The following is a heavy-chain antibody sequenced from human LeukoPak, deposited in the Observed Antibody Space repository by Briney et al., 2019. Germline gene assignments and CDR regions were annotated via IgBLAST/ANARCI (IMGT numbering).Heavy chain of an antibody. CDR2: VHYSDNS. J-gene: IGHJ3*02. D-gene: IGHD1-26*01. V-gene: IGHV4-59*01. CDR1: RDSMRRDF. Sequence: VKPSETLSLTCSVIRDSMRRDFWSWIRQPPGKGLEWIAYVHYSDNSNFNPSLKSRVTISLDTSKNQFSLRLSSVTAADTAVYCCARDRRWEALHAFDIWGLGTMVTVSS. CDR3: ARDRRWEALHAFDI.